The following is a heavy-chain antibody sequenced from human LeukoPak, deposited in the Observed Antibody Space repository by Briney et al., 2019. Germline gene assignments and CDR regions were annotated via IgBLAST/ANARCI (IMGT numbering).Heavy chain of an antibody. V-gene: IGHV1-18*01. CDR2: ISAYNGNT. CDR3: ASFSSSFLEVDY. D-gene: IGHD6-6*01. Sequence: ASVKVSCKASGYTFTSYGISWVRQAPGQGLEWMGWISAYNGNTNYAQRLQGRVTMTTDTSTSTAYMELRSLRSDDTAVYYCASFSSSFLEVDYWGQGTLVTVSS. CDR1: GYTFTSYG. J-gene: IGHJ4*02.